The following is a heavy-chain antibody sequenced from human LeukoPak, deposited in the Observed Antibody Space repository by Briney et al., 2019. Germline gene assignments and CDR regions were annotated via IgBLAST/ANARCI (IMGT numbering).Heavy chain of an antibody. CDR2: ISAYIGNT. D-gene: IGHD3-3*01. Sequence: GASVKVSCKASGYTFTSYGISWVRQAPGQGLEWMGWISAYIGNTNYAQKLQGRVTMTTDTSTSTAYMELRSLRSDDTAVYYCAREGTIFGVVGYMDVWGKGTTVTVSS. CDR3: AREGTIFGVVGYMDV. V-gene: IGHV1-18*01. J-gene: IGHJ6*03. CDR1: GYTFTSYG.